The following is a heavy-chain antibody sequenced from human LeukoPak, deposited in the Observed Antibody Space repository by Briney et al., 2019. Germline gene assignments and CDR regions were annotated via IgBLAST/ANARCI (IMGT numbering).Heavy chain of an antibody. V-gene: IGHV3-30*02. CDR3: AKVDKGIVVVVAATAFDY. CDR2: IGYDGSNK. J-gene: IGHJ4*02. D-gene: IGHD2-15*01. CDR1: AFTFSSYG. Sequence: PGGSLRLSCAASAFTFSSYGMHWVRQAPGKGLEWVAFIGYDGSNKYYADSVKGRFTISRDNSKNTLYLQMNSLRAEDTAVYYCAKVDKGIVVVVAATAFDYWGQGTLVTVSS.